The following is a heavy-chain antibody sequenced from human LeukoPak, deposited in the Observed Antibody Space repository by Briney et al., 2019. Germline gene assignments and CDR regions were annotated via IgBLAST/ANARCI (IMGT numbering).Heavy chain of an antibody. CDR2: ISYGGSNK. Sequence: GGSLRLSCAASGFTFSSYGMHWVRQAPGKGVEWGAVISYGGSNKYYAASVKGRFTIPRDNSKNTLYLQMNSLRAEDTAVYYCAKQGGSIVVVTALPYYYFDYWGQGTLVTVSS. D-gene: IGHD2-21*02. CDR1: GFTFSSYG. V-gene: IGHV3-30*18. CDR3: AKQGGSIVVVTALPYYYFDY. J-gene: IGHJ4*02.